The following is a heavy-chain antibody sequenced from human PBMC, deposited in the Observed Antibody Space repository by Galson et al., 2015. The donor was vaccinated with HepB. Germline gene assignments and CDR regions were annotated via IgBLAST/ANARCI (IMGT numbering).Heavy chain of an antibody. Sequence: SLRLSCAASGFTFSNYGITWVRQAPGKGPEWVSSISGSGGTTYYLDSVEGRFTISRDNSKNTVYLQMSRLRAEDTAVYYCAKYFYDRGSFFDSWGQGTLVTVSS. CDR1: GFTFSNYG. CDR2: ISGSGGTT. J-gene: IGHJ4*02. V-gene: IGHV3-23*01. D-gene: IGHD3-10*02. CDR3: AKYFYDRGSFFDS.